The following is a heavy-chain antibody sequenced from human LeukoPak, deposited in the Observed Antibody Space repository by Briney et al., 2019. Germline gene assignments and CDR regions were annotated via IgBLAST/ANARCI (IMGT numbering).Heavy chain of an antibody. V-gene: IGHV3-15*01. CDR3: CLRYFDWLLGWVDY. CDR1: GFTFSNAW. Sequence: SGGSLRLSCAASGFTFSNAWMSWVRQAPGKGLEWVGRIKSKTDGGTTDYAAPVKGRFTISRDDSKNTLYPQMNSLKTEDTAVYYCCLRYFDWLLGWVDYWGQGTLVTVSS. CDR2: IKSKTDGGTT. D-gene: IGHD3-9*01. J-gene: IGHJ4*02.